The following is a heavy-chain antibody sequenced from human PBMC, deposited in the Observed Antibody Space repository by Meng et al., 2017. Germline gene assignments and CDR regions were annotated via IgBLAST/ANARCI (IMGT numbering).Heavy chain of an antibody. Sequence: SLRLSCAASGFTFDDYAMHWVRQAPGKGLEWGSGFSWNSGSIGYAGSVKGRFTISRDNAKTSLYLQMNSLRAEDTALYYCAKDINVRYYDSSGYYTSPFDYWGQGTLVTVSS. J-gene: IGHJ4*02. CDR1: GFTFDDYA. CDR2: FSWNSGSI. D-gene: IGHD3-22*01. V-gene: IGHV3-9*01. CDR3: AKDINVRYYDSSGYYTSPFDY.